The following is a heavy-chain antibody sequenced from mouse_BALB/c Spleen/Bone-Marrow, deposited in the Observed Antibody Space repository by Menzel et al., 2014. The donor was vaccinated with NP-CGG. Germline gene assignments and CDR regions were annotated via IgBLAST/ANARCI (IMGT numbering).Heavy chain of an antibody. CDR2: IDPANGNT. CDR1: GFNIKDTY. J-gene: IGHJ4*01. Sequence: EVQLQESGAELVKPGASVKLSCTASGFNIKDTYMHWVKQRPEQGLEWIGRIDPANGNTKYDPKFQGKATITADTSSNTAYLQLSSLTSEDTAVYYFARDSPYAMDYWGQGTSVTVSS. V-gene: IGHV14-3*02. CDR3: ARDSPYAMDY.